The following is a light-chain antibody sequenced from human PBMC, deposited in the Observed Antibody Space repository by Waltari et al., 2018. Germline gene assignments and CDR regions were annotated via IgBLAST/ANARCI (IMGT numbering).Light chain of an antibody. Sequence: EVVLTQSPGTLSLSPGERATLSCRASQSVSSSYLAWYQQKPGHAPRLLIYGASSSATGLPDRFSGSGSGTDFTFTISRLEPEDFAVYCGQQYGSAPFTFGPGTKVDI. J-gene: IGKJ3*01. CDR2: GAS. CDR3: QQYGSAPFT. CDR1: QSVSSSY. V-gene: IGKV3-20*01.